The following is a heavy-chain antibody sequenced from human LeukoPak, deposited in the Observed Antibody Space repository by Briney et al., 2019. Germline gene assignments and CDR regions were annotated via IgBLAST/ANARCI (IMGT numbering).Heavy chain of an antibody. Sequence: ASVKVSCKASGGTFSSYAISWVRQAPGQGLGWMGRIIPILGIANYAQKFQGRVTITADKSTSTAYMELSSLRSEDTAVYYCAIAELRYYFDYWGQGTLVTVSS. CDR1: GGTFSSYA. CDR2: IIPILGIA. J-gene: IGHJ4*02. D-gene: IGHD3-16*01. CDR3: AIAELRYYFDY. V-gene: IGHV1-69*04.